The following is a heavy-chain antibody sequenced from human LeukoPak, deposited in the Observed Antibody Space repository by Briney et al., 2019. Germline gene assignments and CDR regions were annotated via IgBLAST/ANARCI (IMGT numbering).Heavy chain of an antibody. J-gene: IGHJ4*02. Sequence: SETLSLTCAVYGGSFSGYYWSWIRQPPGTGLEWIGEINHSGSTNYNPSLKSRVTISVDTSKNQFSLKLSSVTAADTAVYYCARLCADIVVVPAAHYYFDYWGQGTLVTVSS. CDR2: INHSGST. CDR3: ARLCADIVVVPAAHYYFDY. V-gene: IGHV4-34*01. CDR1: GGSFSGYY. D-gene: IGHD2-2*01.